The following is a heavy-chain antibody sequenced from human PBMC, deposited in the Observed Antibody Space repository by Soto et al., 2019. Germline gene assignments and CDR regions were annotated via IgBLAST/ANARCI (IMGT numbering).Heavy chain of an antibody. J-gene: IGHJ5*02. CDR3: AREGWAYSSSTTCRNWFDP. CDR1: GFTFSEYY. CDR2: ISSSGTTI. V-gene: IGHV3-11*01. Sequence: PGGSLRLSCAASGFTFSEYYMSWIRQAPGKGLEWVSYISSSGTTIYYADSVKGRFTISRDNAKNSLYLQMNSLRAEDTAVYYCAREGWAYSSSTTCRNWFDPWGQGTLVTVSS. D-gene: IGHD2-2*01.